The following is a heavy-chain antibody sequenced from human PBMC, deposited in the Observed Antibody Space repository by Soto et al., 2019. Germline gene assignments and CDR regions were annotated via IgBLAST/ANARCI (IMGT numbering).Heavy chain of an antibody. CDR3: AREQGYGYYRVADY. V-gene: IGHV3-30*03. J-gene: IGHJ4*02. CDR1: GFTLSGHG. Sequence: QVQLVESGGGVVQPGRSLRLSCVASGFTLSGHGMHWVRQAPGKGLEWVAVITYDGSEIHYSYSVKGRFTISRDTSKNMVYLQMNSLKTEDTAMYYCAREQGYGYYRVADYWGQGTLVTVSS. D-gene: IGHD1-26*01. CDR2: ITYDGSEI.